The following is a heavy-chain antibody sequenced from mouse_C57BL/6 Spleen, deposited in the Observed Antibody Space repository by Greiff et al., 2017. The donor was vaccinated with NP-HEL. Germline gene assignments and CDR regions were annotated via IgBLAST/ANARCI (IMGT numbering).Heavy chain of an antibody. V-gene: IGHV1-52*01. J-gene: IGHJ4*01. CDR1: GYTFTSYW. Sequence: QVHVKQSGAELVRPGSSVKLSCKASGYTFTSYWMHWVKQRPIQGLEWIGNIDPSDSETHYNQKFKDKATLTVDKSSSTAYMQLSSLTSEDSAVYYCARGTTVVAYYYAMDYWGQGTSVTVSS. CDR3: ARGTTVVAYYYAMDY. D-gene: IGHD1-1*01. CDR2: IDPSDSET.